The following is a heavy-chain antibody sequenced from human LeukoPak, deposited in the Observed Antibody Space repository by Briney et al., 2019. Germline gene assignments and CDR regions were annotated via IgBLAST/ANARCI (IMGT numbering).Heavy chain of an antibody. CDR1: GYTLSVYY. V-gene: IGHV1-2*02. D-gene: IGHD2-2*01. CDR2: INPNTGDT. CDR3: ARIGYCSSTSCHFLDY. J-gene: IGHJ4*02. Sequence: ASVKVSCRASGYTLSVYYLQWVRQAPGQGLEWMGWINPNTGDTDYAQKFQGRVTMTRDTSTNTAYMELSRLRSDDTAVYYCARIGYCSSTSCHFLDYWGQGTLVTVSS.